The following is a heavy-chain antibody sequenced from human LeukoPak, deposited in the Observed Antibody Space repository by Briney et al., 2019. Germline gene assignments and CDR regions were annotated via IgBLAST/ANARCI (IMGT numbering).Heavy chain of an antibody. J-gene: IGHJ6*03. D-gene: IGHD2-2*01. Sequence: ASVRVSCTVSGYTLTSYGISWVRDAPGQGGECVGGISAYNGNTNYAQKLRGRVTMTTATSTSTAYMELRSLRSDDTAVYYCARDCSSTSCQPVMDTPYYCYYMDVWGKGTTVTVSS. CDR1: GYTLTSYG. CDR2: ISAYNGNT. CDR3: ARDCSSTSCQPVMDTPYYCYYMDV. V-gene: IGHV1-18*01.